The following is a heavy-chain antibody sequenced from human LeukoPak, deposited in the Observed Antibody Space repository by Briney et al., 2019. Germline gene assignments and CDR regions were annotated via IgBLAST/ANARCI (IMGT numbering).Heavy chain of an antibody. Sequence: ASVKVSCKASGYTFTNYGIGWVRQAPGQGLEWMGWISAYNGNTQYAQKFQGRVTMTTDTSTSTAYMELRSLRSDDTAVYYCARAPPDSSDYSYVWFFDHWGQGTLVTVSS. CDR2: ISAYNGNT. CDR3: ARAPPDSSDYSYVWFFDH. J-gene: IGHJ4*02. CDR1: GYTFTNYG. D-gene: IGHD3-22*01. V-gene: IGHV1-18*01.